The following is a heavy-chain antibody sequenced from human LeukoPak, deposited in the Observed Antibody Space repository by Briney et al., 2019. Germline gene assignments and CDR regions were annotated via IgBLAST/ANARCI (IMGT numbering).Heavy chain of an antibody. Sequence: PGGSLRLSCAASGFTFSKYGMHWVRQAPGKGLEWVAVISYDRSNKYYADSVKGRFTISRDNSKNTLYLQMNSLRAEDTAVYYCAREGDGYNSPIDYWGQGTLVTVSS. CDR2: ISYDRSNK. V-gene: IGHV3-30*03. CDR3: AREGDGYNSPIDY. D-gene: IGHD5-24*01. J-gene: IGHJ4*02. CDR1: GFTFSKYG.